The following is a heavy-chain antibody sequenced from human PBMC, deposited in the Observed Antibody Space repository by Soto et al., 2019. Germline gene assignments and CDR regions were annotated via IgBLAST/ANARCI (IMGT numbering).Heavy chain of an antibody. CDR2: MSYSGST. J-gene: IGHJ4*02. CDR3: ANSGSYFSFDY. D-gene: IGHD1-26*01. CDR1: GGSVSSSSHY. V-gene: IGHV4-39*01. Sequence: SETLSLTCTVPGGSVSSSSHYWGWIRQPPGKGLEWIGTMSYSGSTYYNPSLKSRVTISVDTSKTQLSLKLSSVTAADTAVYYCANSGSYFSFDYWGQGTLVTVSS.